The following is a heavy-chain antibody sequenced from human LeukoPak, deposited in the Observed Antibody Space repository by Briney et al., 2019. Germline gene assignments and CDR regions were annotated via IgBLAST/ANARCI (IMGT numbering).Heavy chain of an antibody. CDR3: ARERGRELKLDAFDI. CDR2: IYHSGST. Sequence: SETLSLTCAVSGGSISSSNWWSWVRQPPGKGLEWIGEIYHSGSTNYNPSLKSRVTISVDKSKNQFSLKLSSVTAADTAVYYCARERGRELKLDAFDIWGQGTMVTVSS. D-gene: IGHD1-26*01. CDR1: GGSISSSNW. V-gene: IGHV4-4*02. J-gene: IGHJ3*02.